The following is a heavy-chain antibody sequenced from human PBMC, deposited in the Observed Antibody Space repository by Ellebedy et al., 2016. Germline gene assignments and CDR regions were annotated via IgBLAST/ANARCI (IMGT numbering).Heavy chain of an antibody. D-gene: IGHD1-1*01. CDR3: ASLEPPDV. Sequence: SETLSLXXAVYGGSFSGYYWSWIRQPPGKGLEWIGEINHSGSTNYNPSLKSRVTISVDTSKNQFSLKLSSVTAADTAVYYCASLEPPDVWGKGTTVTVSS. CDR2: INHSGST. CDR1: GGSFSGYY. J-gene: IGHJ6*04. V-gene: IGHV4-34*01.